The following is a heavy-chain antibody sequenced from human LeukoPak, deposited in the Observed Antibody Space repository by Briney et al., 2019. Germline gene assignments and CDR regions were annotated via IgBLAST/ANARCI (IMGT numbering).Heavy chain of an antibody. V-gene: IGHV3-23*01. J-gene: IGHJ4*02. CDR2: ISGSGGST. CDR1: GFAFSSNW. Sequence: GGSLRLSCAASGFAFSSNWMSWVRQAPGRGLEWVSAISGSGGSTYYADSVKGRFTISRDNSKNTLYLQMNSLRAEDTAVYYCAQLPPTGTAMPTPIDYWGQGTLVTVSS. CDR3: AQLPPTGTAMPTPIDY. D-gene: IGHD5-18*01.